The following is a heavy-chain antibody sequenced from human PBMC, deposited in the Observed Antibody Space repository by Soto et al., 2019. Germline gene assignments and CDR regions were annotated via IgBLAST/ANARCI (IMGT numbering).Heavy chain of an antibody. CDR3: ARYYYDNSGYYYEFDY. D-gene: IGHD3-22*01. Sequence: QVQLQESGPGLVKPSETLSLTCTVSGGSISSYYWSWIRQPPGKGLEWIGYIHYSGSTNYNPSLKSPVTISVETSKNQFSLKLSSVTAADTAVYYCARYYYDNSGYYYEFDYWGQGTLVTVSS. CDR1: GGSISSYY. CDR2: IHYSGST. J-gene: IGHJ4*02. V-gene: IGHV4-59*01.